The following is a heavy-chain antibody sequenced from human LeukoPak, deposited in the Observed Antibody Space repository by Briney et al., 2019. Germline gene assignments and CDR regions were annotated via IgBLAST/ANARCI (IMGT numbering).Heavy chain of an antibody. V-gene: IGHV3-13*01. J-gene: IGHJ6*02. CDR1: GFTFSSYD. Sequence: GGSLRLSCAASGFTFSSYDMHWVRQATGKGLEWVSAIGTAGDTYYPGSVKGRFTISRENAKNSLYLQMNSLRAGDTAVYYCARAYSSSKKYYYGMDVWGQGTTATVSS. D-gene: IGHD6-13*01. CDR2: IGTAGDT. CDR3: ARAYSSSKKYYYGMDV.